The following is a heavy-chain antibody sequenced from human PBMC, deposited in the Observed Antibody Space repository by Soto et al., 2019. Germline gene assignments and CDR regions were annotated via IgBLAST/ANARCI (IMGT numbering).Heavy chain of an antibody. CDR2: ISGSGGTT. CDR3: AKSYYGSGNYYSAFDY. J-gene: IGHJ4*02. CDR1: GFTSSSYG. Sequence: EVQLLESGGGLVQPGGSLRLSCEASGFTSSSYGMGWVRQAPGKGLEWVSGISGSGGTTYYADSVKGRFTISRDNSKNTLYLQMDSLRVEDTAVYYCAKSYYGSGNYYSAFDYWGQGTLVTVSS. D-gene: IGHD3-10*01. V-gene: IGHV3-23*01.